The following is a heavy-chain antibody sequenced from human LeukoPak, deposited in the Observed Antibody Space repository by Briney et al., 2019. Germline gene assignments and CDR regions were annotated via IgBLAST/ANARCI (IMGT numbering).Heavy chain of an antibody. D-gene: IGHD3-22*01. CDR2: IIPIFGTA. CDR3: ARDSGYYYPSFDY. V-gene: IGHV1-69*05. Sequence: ASVKVSCKASGGTLSSYAISWVRQAPGQGLEWMGGIIPIFGTANYAQKFQGRVTITTDESTSTAYMELSSLRSEDTAVYYCARDSGYYYPSFDYWGQGTLVTVSS. J-gene: IGHJ4*02. CDR1: GGTLSSYA.